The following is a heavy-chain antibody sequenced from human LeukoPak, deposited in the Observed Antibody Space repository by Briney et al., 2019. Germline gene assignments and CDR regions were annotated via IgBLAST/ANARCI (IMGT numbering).Heavy chain of an antibody. V-gene: IGHV3-23*01. CDR2: MSGSGGMT. Sequence: PGGSLRLSCEASGFTFSNYAMSWVRQAPGKGLGWVSAMSGSGGMTYSADSVKGRFTISRDNAKNSLYLQMNSLRAEDTAVYYCAELGITMIGGVWGKGTTVTISS. CDR1: GFTFSNYA. CDR3: AELGITMIGGV. J-gene: IGHJ6*04. D-gene: IGHD3-10*02.